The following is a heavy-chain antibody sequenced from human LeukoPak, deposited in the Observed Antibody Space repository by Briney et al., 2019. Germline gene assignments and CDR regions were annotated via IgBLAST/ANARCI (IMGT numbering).Heavy chain of an antibody. D-gene: IGHD4/OR15-4a*01. CDR3: ARKTGAGFDY. CDR1: GGSFSGYY. Sequence: SETLSLTCAVYGGSFSGYYWSWIRQPPGKGLEWIGEINHSGSTNYNPSLKSRVTISVDTSKNQFSLKLSSVTAADTAVYSCARKTGAGFDYWGQGTLVTVSS. CDR2: INHSGST. V-gene: IGHV4-34*01. J-gene: IGHJ4*02.